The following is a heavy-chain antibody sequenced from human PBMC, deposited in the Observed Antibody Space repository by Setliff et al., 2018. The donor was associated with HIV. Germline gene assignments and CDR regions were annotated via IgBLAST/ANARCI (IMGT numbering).Heavy chain of an antibody. CDR3: ARVRRGKASITTGGMDV. Sequence: GASVKVSCKASWYTFTDYFLHWVRQAPGQGLAWMGWINPNNGDTIYAQKFQGRVTVTRDTSINTAYMVLSSLKSDDTAMYFCARVRRGKASITTGGMDVWGQGTTVTVSS. V-gene: IGHV1-2*02. CDR1: WYTFTDYF. CDR2: INPNNGDT. D-gene: IGHD1-20*01. J-gene: IGHJ6*02.